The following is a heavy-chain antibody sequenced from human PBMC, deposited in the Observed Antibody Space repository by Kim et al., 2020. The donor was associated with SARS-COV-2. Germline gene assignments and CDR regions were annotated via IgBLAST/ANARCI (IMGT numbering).Heavy chain of an antibody. V-gene: IGHV3-30*07. Sequence: KNEADSVKGRFTISRDNSKNTVDLQMNSLRVEDTAVYYCARAREKSFDYWGQGTLVTVSS. CDR2: K. J-gene: IGHJ4*02. CDR3: ARAREKSFDY.